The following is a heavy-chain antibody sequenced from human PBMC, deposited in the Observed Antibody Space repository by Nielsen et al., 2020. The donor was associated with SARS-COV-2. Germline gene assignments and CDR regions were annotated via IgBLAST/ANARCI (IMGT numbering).Heavy chain of an antibody. J-gene: IGHJ6*02. CDR3: ATHSSSWYGMDV. D-gene: IGHD6-13*01. Sequence: GESLKISCAASGFTFSSYGMHWVRQAPGKGLEWVAVISYDGSNKYYADSVKGRFTISRDNSKNTLYLQMNSLRDEDTAVYYCATHSSSWYGMDVWGQGTTVTVSS. CDR1: GFTFSSYG. CDR2: ISYDGSNK. V-gene: IGHV3-30*03.